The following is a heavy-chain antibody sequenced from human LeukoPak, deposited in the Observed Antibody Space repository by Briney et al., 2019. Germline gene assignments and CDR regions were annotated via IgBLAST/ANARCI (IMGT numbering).Heavy chain of an antibody. J-gene: IGHJ4*02. CDR3: ARAWSGGFDY. V-gene: IGHV4-30-2*01. CDR2: IYHSGST. CDR1: GGSISSGGYY. D-gene: IGHD3-3*01. Sequence: PSETLSLTCTVSGGSISSGGYYWSWIRQPPGKGLEWIGYIYHSGSTYYNPSLKSRVTISVDRSKNQFSLKLSSVTAADTAVYYCARAWSGGFDYWGQGTLATVSS.